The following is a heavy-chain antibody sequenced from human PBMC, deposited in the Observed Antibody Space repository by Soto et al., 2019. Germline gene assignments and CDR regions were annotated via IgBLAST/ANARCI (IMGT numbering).Heavy chain of an antibody. V-gene: IGHV3-66*01. CDR1: GFTVSSNY. CDR3: ASEENYDSSGYFY. Sequence: EVQLVESGGGLVQPGGSLRLSCAASGFTVSSNYMSWVRQAPGKGLEWVSVIYTGGTTYYADSVKGRFTISRDNSKNTLYLHMNSLRAEDTAVYYCASEENYDSSGYFYWGQGTLVTVSS. CDR2: IYTGGTT. J-gene: IGHJ4*02. D-gene: IGHD3-22*01.